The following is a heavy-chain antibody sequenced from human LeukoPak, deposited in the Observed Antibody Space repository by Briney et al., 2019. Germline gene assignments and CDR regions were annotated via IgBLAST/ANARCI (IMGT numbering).Heavy chain of an antibody. CDR1: GYTFIGYF. CDR3: ARVRSYDFWSGYRGYFDY. V-gene: IGHV1-2*02. CDR2: INPNSGGT. Sequence: ASVRVSCKASGYTFIGYFMHWVRQAPGQGLEWMGWINPNSGGTNYAQEFQGRVTMTRDTSINTAYMELSRLRSDDTAVYYCARVRSYDFWSGYRGYFDYWGQGTLVTVSS. D-gene: IGHD3-3*01. J-gene: IGHJ4*02.